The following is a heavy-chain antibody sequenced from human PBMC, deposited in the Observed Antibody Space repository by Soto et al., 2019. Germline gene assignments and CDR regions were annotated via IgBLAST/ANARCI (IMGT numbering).Heavy chain of an antibody. D-gene: IGHD3-9*01. V-gene: IGHV4-59*08. CDR2: IYYSGST. Sequence: SLTCTVSGGSISSYYWSWIRQPPGKGLEWIGYIYYSGSTNYNPSLKSRVTISVDTSKNQFSLKLSSVTAADTAVYYCARRNYDILTGYAHDYYYYYMDVWGKGTTVTVSS. CDR3: ARRNYDILTGYAHDYYYYYMDV. CDR1: GGSISSYY. J-gene: IGHJ6*03.